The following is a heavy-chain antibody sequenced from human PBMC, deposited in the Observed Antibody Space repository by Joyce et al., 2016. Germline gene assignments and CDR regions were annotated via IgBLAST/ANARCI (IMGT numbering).Heavy chain of an antibody. D-gene: IGHD5-12*01. J-gene: IGHJ4*02. CDR1: GGSIYRSNYY. Sequence: QLQLQESGPGLAKPSETLSLTCTVSGGSIYRSNYYWGWIRQPPGKGLEWMASIYYTGSTNTTPSLRSRVTISVATSKHQFSWKLSSVTAADTAVYYCASHSGGYTRLFDSWGQGTLVTVSS. CDR2: IYYTGST. CDR3: ASHSGGYTRLFDS. V-gene: IGHV4-39*01.